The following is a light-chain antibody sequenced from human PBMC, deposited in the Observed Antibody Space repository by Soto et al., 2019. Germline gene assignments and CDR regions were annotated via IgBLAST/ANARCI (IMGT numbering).Light chain of an antibody. J-gene: IGKJ2*01. Sequence: EIVLTQSPGNLSLSPGERATPSCRASQIVRNVYLAWYQQKPGQAPKLLIYDASNRATGIPARFSGSGSGTDFTLTISSLQPEDFAVYYCQQSGSSPRTFGQGTKVEIK. CDR2: DAS. CDR3: QQSGSSPRT. V-gene: IGKV3-20*01. CDR1: QIVRNVY.